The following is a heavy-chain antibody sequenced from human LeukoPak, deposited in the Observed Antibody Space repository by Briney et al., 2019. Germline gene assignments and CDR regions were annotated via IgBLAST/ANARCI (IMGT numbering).Heavy chain of an antibody. J-gene: IGHJ4*02. CDR2: INPNSGGT. CDR1: GCTFTGYY. V-gene: IGHV1-2*02. Sequence: ASVKVSCKASGCTFTGYYMHWVRQAPGQGLEWMGWINPNSGGTNYAQKFQGRVTMTRDTSISTAYMELSRLRSDDTAVYYCARRCSGGSCCYDYWGQGTLVTVSS. D-gene: IGHD2-15*01. CDR3: ARRCSGGSCCYDY.